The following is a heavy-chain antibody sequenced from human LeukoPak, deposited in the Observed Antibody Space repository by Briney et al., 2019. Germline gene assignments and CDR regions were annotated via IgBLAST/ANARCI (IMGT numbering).Heavy chain of an antibody. Sequence: GGSLRLSCAASGFTFSSYGMHWVRQAPGKGLEWVAFIRYDGSNKYYADSVKGRFTISRDNSKNTLYMQMNSLRAEDTAVYYCAKDSEEMATTPTAFDIWGQGTMVTVSS. CDR2: IRYDGSNK. V-gene: IGHV3-30*02. D-gene: IGHD5-24*01. CDR3: AKDSEEMATTPTAFDI. J-gene: IGHJ3*02. CDR1: GFTFSSYG.